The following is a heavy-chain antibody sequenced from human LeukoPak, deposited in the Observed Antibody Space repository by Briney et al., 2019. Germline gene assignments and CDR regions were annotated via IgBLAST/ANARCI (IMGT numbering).Heavy chain of an antibody. CDR1: GFTFNTYG. D-gene: IGHD3-10*01. J-gene: IGHJ6*02. CDR2: ISYDGSNK. V-gene: IGHV3-30*18. Sequence: GGSLRLSCVVSGFTFNTYGMHWVRQAPGKGLEWVTAISYDGSNKHYADSVKGRFAISRDNSKNTLYLQMNSLRVEDTAVYYCAKVEVMRFGELLSGMDVWGQGTTVTVSS. CDR3: AKVEVMRFGELLSGMDV.